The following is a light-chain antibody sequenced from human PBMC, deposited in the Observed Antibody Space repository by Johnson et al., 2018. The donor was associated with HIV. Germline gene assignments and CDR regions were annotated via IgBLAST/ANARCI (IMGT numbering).Light chain of an antibody. CDR2: ENN. CDR3: GTWDSSLSAVV. CDR1: SSNVGNNY. Sequence: HSVLTQPPSVSAAPGQKVTIYCSGSSSNVGNNYVSWYQQLPGTAPKLLIYENNKRPSGIPDRFSGSKSGTSATLGITGLQTGDEADYYCGTWDSSLSAVVFGTVTKVTVL. J-gene: IGLJ1*01. V-gene: IGLV1-51*01.